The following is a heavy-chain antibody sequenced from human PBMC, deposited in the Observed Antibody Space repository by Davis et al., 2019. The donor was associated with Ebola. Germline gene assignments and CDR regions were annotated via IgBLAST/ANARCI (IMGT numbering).Heavy chain of an antibody. D-gene: IGHD2-21*01. CDR1: GYTFTSYA. Sequence: ASVKVSCKASGYTFTSYAMHWVRQAPGQRLEWMGWINAGNGNTKYSQKFQGRVTITRDTSASTAYMELSSLRSEDTAVYYCARAGGWVRRYCGGDCSDYWGQGTLVTVSS. CDR3: ARAGGWVRRYCGGDCSDY. J-gene: IGHJ4*02. CDR2: INAGNGNT. V-gene: IGHV1-3*01.